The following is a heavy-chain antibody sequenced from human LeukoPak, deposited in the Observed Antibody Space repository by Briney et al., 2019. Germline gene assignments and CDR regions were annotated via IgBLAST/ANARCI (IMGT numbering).Heavy chain of an antibody. V-gene: IGHV4-59*01. J-gene: IGHJ4*02. CDR3: ARAVEGATTYYFDY. CDR1: GGSISSYY. Sequence: SETLSLTCTVSGGSISSYYWSWIRQPPGKGLEWIGYIYYSGSTNYNPSLKSRVTISVDTSKNQFSLKLSSVTAAATAVYYCARAVEGATTYYFDYWGQGTLVTVSS. D-gene: IGHD1-26*01. CDR2: IYYSGST.